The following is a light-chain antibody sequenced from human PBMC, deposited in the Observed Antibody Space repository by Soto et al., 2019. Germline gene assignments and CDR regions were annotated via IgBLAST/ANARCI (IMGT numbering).Light chain of an antibody. CDR1: NRDIGVYNF. CDR2: EVT. Sequence: QSALTQPPSASGSAGQSVTISCTGGNRDIGVYNFVSWYQQYPGEAPRLIIYEVTKRPSWVPDRFSASKSGNTASLTVSSLQPEDEADYYCSSYGGVKGLVFGGGTKVTVL. J-gene: IGLJ2*01. V-gene: IGLV2-8*01. CDR3: SSYGGVKGLV.